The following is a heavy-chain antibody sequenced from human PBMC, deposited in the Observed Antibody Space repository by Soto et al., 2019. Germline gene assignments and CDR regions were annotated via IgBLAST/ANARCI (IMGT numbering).Heavy chain of an antibody. J-gene: IGHJ6*02. CDR1: GGTFSSYA. CDR3: SRPPSTQLSLVRLNGRDF. D-gene: IGHD5-18*01. V-gene: IGHV1-69*13. Sequence: ASVKVSCKASGGTFSSYAISWVRQAPGQGLEWMGGIIPIFGTANYAQKFQGRVTITADESTSTAYMELSSLRSEDTSVYYCSRPPSTQLSLVRLNGRDFWGQGTTVAVSS. CDR2: IIPIFGTA.